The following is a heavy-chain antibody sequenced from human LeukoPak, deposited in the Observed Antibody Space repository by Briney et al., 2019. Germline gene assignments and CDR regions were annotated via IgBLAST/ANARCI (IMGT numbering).Heavy chain of an antibody. CDR1: GFTFSSYG. Sequence: PGGSLRLSCAASGFTFSSYGMHWVRQAPGKGLEWVAVISYDGSNKYYADSVKGRFTISRDNSKNTLYLQMNSLRAEDTAVYYCAKEGGCGWALDYWGQGTLVTVSS. CDR3: AKEGGCGWALDY. CDR2: ISYDGSNK. J-gene: IGHJ4*02. D-gene: IGHD6-19*01. V-gene: IGHV3-30*18.